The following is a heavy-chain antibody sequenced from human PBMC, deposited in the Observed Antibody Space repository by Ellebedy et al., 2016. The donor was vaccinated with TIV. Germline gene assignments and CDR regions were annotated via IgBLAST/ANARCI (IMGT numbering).Heavy chain of an antibody. CDR1: GFTFDDYA. Sequence: PGGSLRLSCAASGFTFDDYAIHWVRQAPGKGLEWVSLISGDGSSTYYADSVKGRFTISRDNSKNSLYLQMNSLRTEDTALYYCAKASILRNFDCISPIDYWGQGTLVTVSS. J-gene: IGHJ4*02. CDR2: ISGDGSST. CDR3: AKASILRNFDCISPIDY. D-gene: IGHD3-9*01. V-gene: IGHV3-43*02.